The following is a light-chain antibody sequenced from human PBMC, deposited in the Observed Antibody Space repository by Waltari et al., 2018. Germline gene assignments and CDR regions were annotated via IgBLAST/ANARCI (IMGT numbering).Light chain of an antibody. CDR3: QQYNSYS. Sequence: DIQMTQSPSTLSASVGDRVTITCRASQSISSWLAWYQQKPWKAPKLLIYKASSLESWVPVRFSGSGSGTEFTLTISSLQPDDFATYYCQQYNSYSFGPGTKVDIK. V-gene: IGKV1-5*03. J-gene: IGKJ3*01. CDR2: KAS. CDR1: QSISSW.